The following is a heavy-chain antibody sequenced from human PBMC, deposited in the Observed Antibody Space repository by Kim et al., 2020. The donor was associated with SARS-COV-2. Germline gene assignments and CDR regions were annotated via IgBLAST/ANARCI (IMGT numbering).Heavy chain of an antibody. V-gene: IGHV4-4*07. D-gene: IGHD6-13*01. CDR3: ASVAMSTGYGHFPH. CDR1: GGSISNNY. J-gene: IGHJ1*01. Sequence: SETLSLTCTVSGGSISNNYWSWSRQPAGKGLEWIGLGYSTESTTYNPSLKSRVNMSVATAKNQFSLKMISVTAADTAVYYCASVAMSTGYGHFPHWGQGTLVTVSS. CDR2: GYSTEST.